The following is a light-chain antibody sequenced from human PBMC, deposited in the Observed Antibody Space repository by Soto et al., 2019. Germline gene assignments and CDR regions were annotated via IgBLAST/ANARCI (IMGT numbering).Light chain of an antibody. V-gene: IGKV3-15*01. CDR2: GAS. Sequence: EIVMTQSPATLSVSPGERATLSCRASQSVSSNLAWYQQKPGQAPRLLIYGASTRATGIAARFSASGSGTGFTLTISILQSEDFAVYYCQQYNTWPYTVGQGTKLEIK. CDR1: QSVSSN. J-gene: IGKJ2*01. CDR3: QQYNTWPYT.